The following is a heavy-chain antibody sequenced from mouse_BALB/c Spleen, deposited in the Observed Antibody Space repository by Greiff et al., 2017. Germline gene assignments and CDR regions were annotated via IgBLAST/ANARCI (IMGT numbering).Heavy chain of an antibody. V-gene: IGHV2-2*02. D-gene: IGHD2-14*01. CDR1: GFSLTSYG. CDR2: IWSGGST. CDR3: ARYRYGGAYAMDY. Sequence: VQLVESGPGLVQPSQSLSITCTVSGFSLTSYGVHWVRQSPGKGLEWLGVIWSGGSTDYNAAFISRLSISKDNSKSQVFFKMNSLQANDTAIYYCARYRYGGAYAMDYWGQGTSVTVSS. J-gene: IGHJ4*01.